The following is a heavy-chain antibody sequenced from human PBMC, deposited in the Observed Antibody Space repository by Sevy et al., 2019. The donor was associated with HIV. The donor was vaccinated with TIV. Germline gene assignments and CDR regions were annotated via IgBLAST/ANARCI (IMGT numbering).Heavy chain of an antibody. CDR3: AKDLFDIVVVVAATRGPYYFDY. Sequence: GGSLRLSCAASGFTFSSYVMSWVRQAPGKGLEWVSAISGSGGSTYYADSVKGRFTISRDNSKNTLYLQMNSLRAEDTAVYYCAKDLFDIVVVVAATRGPYYFDYWGQRTLVTVSS. CDR2: ISGSGGST. J-gene: IGHJ4*02. V-gene: IGHV3-23*01. CDR1: GFTFSSYV. D-gene: IGHD2-15*01.